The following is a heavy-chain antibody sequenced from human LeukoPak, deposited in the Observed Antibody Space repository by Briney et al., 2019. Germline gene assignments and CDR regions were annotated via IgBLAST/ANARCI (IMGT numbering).Heavy chain of an antibody. CDR1: GFTFSSYG. CDR3: AKLSSGYGMDV. D-gene: IGHD3-10*01. J-gene: IGHJ6*02. V-gene: IGHV3-30*18. Sequence: PGRSLRLSCAASGFTFSSYGMHWVRQAPGKGLEWVAVISYDGSNKYYADSVKGRFTIPRDNSKNTLYLQMNSLRAEDTAVYYCAKLSSGYGMDVWGQGTTVTVSS. CDR2: ISYDGSNK.